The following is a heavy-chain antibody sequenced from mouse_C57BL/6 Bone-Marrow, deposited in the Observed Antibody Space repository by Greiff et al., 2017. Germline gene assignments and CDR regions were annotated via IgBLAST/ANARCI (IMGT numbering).Heavy chain of an antibody. CDR3: ARVLRHGDY. V-gene: IGHV1-59*01. J-gene: IGHJ4*01. D-gene: IGHD1-2*01. Sequence: VQLQQPGAELVRPGTSVKLSCKASGYTFTSYWMHWVKQRPGQGLEWIGVIDPSDSYTNYNQKFKGKATLTVDTSSSTAYMQLSSLTSEDSAVYYCARVLRHGDYWGQGTSVTVSS. CDR1: GYTFTSYW. CDR2: IDPSDSYT.